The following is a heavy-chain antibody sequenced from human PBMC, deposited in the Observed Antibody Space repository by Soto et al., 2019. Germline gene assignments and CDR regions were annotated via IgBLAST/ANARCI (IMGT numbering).Heavy chain of an antibody. D-gene: IGHD5-18*01. V-gene: IGHV3-9*01. J-gene: IGHJ4*02. CDR3: VRSKCGYSYGTPFDY. CDR2: ISWNSGNI. CDR1: GFTFDDYA. Sequence: EVQLEESGGALVQPGRSLRLSCAASGFTFDDYAMHWVRQVLGKGLEWVSSISWNSGNIGYADSVKGRFTTSRDNANNSLYLQMNSLRPEDTALYYCVRSKCGYSYGTPFDYWGQGTLVTVSS.